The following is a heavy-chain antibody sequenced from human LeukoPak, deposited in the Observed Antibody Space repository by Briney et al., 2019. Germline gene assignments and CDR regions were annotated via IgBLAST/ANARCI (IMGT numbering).Heavy chain of an antibody. D-gene: IGHD3-22*01. Sequence: GGSLRLSCAASGFTFSSYAMSWVRQAPGKGLEWVSAISGSGGSTYYADSVKGRFTISRDNSKNTLYLQMNSLRAEDTAVYYCAKLLKRRGYDSSGNYFDYWGQGTLVTVSS. CDR2: ISGSGGST. CDR1: GFTFSSYA. V-gene: IGHV3-23*01. CDR3: AKLLKRRGYDSSGNYFDY. J-gene: IGHJ4*02.